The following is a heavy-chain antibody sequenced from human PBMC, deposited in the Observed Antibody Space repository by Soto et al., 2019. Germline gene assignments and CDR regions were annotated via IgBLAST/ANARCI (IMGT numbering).Heavy chain of an antibody. Sequence: QVQLVQSGAEVKKPGASVKVSCKASGYTFIGYYIHWVRQAPGQVLEWMGRINPRSGDTTYAQKFQGRLTMTRDTSISTAYMELSSLRSDDTAVYYCGRDGMGATPLGWFDPWGQGSLVTVSS. D-gene: IGHD1-26*01. CDR1: GYTFIGYY. J-gene: IGHJ5*02. CDR3: GRDGMGATPLGWFDP. CDR2: INPRSGDT. V-gene: IGHV1-2*06.